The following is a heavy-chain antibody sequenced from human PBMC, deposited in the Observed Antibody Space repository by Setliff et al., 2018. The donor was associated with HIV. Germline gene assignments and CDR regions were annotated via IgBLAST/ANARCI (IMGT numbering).Heavy chain of an antibody. CDR1: GFTFSDYY. D-gene: IGHD4-17*01. J-gene: IGHJ6*03. CDR3: ARGPTTVTNYYYYYMDV. Sequence: TGGSLRLSCAASGFTFSDYYMSWIRQAPGKGLEWVSYISSKRTSIYYADSVKGRFTISRDNDRNSLYLQMNGLRAEDTAVYYCARGPTTVTNYYYYYMDVWGKGTTVTVSS. CDR2: ISSKRTSI. V-gene: IGHV3-11*04.